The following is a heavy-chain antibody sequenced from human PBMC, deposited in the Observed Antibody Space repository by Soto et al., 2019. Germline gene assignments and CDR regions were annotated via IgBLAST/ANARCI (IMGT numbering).Heavy chain of an antibody. CDR3: ARVRYSSSWYDWFDP. D-gene: IGHD6-13*01. CDR1: GGSISSSNW. CDR2: IYHSGST. V-gene: IGHV4-4*02. Sequence: SETLSLTCAVSGGSISSSNWWGWVRQPPGKGLEWIGEIYHSGSTNYNPSLKSRVTISVDKSKNQFSRKLSAVTAADTAVYYCARVRYSSSWYDWFDPGGQGTLVTDPS. J-gene: IGHJ5*02.